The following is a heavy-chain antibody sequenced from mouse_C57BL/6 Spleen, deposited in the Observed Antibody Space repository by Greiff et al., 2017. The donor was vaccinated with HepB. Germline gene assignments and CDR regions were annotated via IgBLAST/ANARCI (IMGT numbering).Heavy chain of an antibody. CDR3: ARRAGEHWYFDV. Sequence: QVQLKQPGAELVRPGSSVKLSCKASGYTFTSYWMDWVKQRPGQGLEWIGNIYPSDSETHYNQKFKDKATLTVDKSSSPAYMQLSSLTSEDSAVYYCARRAGEHWYFDVWGTGTTVTVSS. CDR2: IYPSDSET. V-gene: IGHV1-61*01. J-gene: IGHJ1*03. D-gene: IGHD3-1*01. CDR1: GYTFTSYW.